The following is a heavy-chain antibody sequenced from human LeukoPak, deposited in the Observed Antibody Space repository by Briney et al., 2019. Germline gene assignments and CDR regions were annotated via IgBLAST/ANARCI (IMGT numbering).Heavy chain of an antibody. CDR1: GYTFTSYD. J-gene: IGHJ6*02. V-gene: IGHV1-8*01. D-gene: IGHD1-26*01. Sequence: ASVKVSCKASGYTFTSYDINWVRQATGQGLEWMGWMNPNSGNTGYAQKFQGGVTMTRNTSINTAYMELSSLRSEDTAVYYCARVEWELLYYYGMDVWGQGTTVTVSS. CDR2: MNPNSGNT. CDR3: ARVEWELLYYYGMDV.